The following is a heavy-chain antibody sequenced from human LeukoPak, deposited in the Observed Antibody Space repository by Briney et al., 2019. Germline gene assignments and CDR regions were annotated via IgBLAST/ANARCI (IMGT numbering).Heavy chain of an antibody. V-gene: IGHV4-34*01. Sequence: GTLRLSCAASGFTFSSYSMNWVRQPPGKGLEWIGEINHSGSTNYNPSLKSRVTISVDTSKNQFSLKLSSVTAADTAVYYCARGSTVTSIWSYYFDYWSQGTLVTVSS. CDR3: ARGSTVTSIWSYYFDY. D-gene: IGHD4-17*01. CDR2: INHSGST. J-gene: IGHJ4*02. CDR1: GFTFSSYS.